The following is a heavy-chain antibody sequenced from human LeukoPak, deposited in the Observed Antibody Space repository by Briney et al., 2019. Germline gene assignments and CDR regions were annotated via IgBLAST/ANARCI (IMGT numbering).Heavy chain of an antibody. CDR3: ARDPGPESYYYDSSGPPGDY. D-gene: IGHD3-22*01. CDR2: IYYSGST. CDR1: GGSISSGDYS. J-gene: IGHJ4*02. Sequence: SETLSLTCTVSGGSISSGDYSWSWIRQPPGKGLEWIGYIYYSGSTYYNPSLKSRVTISVDTSKNQFSLKLSSVTAADTAVYYCARDPGPESYYYDSSGPPGDYWGQGTLVTVSS. V-gene: IGHV4-30-4*01.